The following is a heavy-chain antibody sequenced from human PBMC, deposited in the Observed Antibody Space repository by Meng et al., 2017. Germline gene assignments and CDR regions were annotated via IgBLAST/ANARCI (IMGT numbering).Heavy chain of an antibody. J-gene: IGHJ5*02. Sequence: QGHVFEFGSELKKPGAVVKVSCKALGYTSTGYAMNWVRKAPGQGLEWMGWINTNTGNPTYAQGFTGRFVFSLDTSVSTAYLQISSLKAEDTAVYYCARLVAGTFSQLFDPWGQGTLVTVSS. D-gene: IGHD2-15*01. V-gene: IGHV7-4-1*02. CDR1: GYTSTGYA. CDR3: ARLVAGTFSQLFDP. CDR2: INTNTGNP.